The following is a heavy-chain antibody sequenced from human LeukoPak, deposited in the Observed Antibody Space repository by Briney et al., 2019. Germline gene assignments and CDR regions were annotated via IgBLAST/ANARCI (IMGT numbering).Heavy chain of an antibody. Sequence: ASVKVSCKASGYTFTSYGISWVRQAPGQGLEWMGWISAYNGNTNYAQKLQGRVTMTTDTSTSTAYMELRSLRAEDTALYYCAKDSRYDSSGVYFQHWGQGTLVTVSS. J-gene: IGHJ1*01. CDR1: GYTFTSYG. V-gene: IGHV1-18*01. CDR2: ISAYNGNT. CDR3: AKDSRYDSSGVYFQH. D-gene: IGHD3-22*01.